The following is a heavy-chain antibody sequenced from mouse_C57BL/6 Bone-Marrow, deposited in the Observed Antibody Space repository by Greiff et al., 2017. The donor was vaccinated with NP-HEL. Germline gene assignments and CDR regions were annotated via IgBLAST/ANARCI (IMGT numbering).Heavy chain of an antibody. CDR1: GYAFSSSW. CDR3: ARIYGYDGYAMDY. CDR2: IYPGDGDT. V-gene: IGHV1-82*01. D-gene: IGHD2-2*01. Sequence: VKLQQSGPELVKPGASVKISCKASGYAFSSSWMNWVKQRPGKGLEWIGRIYPGDGDTNYNGKFKGKATLTADKSSSTAYMQLSSLTSEDSAVYFCARIYGYDGYAMDYWGQGTSVTVSS. J-gene: IGHJ4*01.